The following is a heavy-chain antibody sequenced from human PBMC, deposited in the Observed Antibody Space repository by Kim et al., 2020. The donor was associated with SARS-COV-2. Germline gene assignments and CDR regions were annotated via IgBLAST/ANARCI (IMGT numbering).Heavy chain of an antibody. CDR1: GGSFSGYY. J-gene: IGHJ4*02. D-gene: IGHD6-13*01. Sequence: SETLSLTCAVYGGSFSGYYWSWIRQPPGKGLEWIGEINHSGSTNYNPSLKSRVTISVDTSKNQFSLKLSSVTAADTAVYYCARVVAAGRPFDYWGQGTLVTVSS. V-gene: IGHV4-34*01. CDR2: INHSGST. CDR3: ARVVAAGRPFDY.